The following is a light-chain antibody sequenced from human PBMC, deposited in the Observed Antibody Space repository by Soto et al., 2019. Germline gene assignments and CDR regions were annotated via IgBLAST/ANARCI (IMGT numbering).Light chain of an antibody. CDR1: QGIGDT. V-gene: IGKV3-15*01. CDR3: QQYNNAPPIT. CDR2: DTS. Sequence: EVVRGQYPATLYECLCGCSIFLCAASQGIGDTLAWYQHKPGQTPRLLIYDTSTRATGVPTRFSGSMSGAESTLTINRLQSDYFAVYSCQQYNNAPPITVGQGTRLEIK. J-gene: IGKJ5*01.